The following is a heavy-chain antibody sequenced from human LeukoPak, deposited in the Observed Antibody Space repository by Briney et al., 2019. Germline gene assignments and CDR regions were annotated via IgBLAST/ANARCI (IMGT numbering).Heavy chain of an antibody. CDR2: IIPVFGTT. D-gene: IGHD3-22*01. Sequence: SVKVSCKASGGTFSSYAVSWVRQTPGQGLEWLGGIIPVFGTTTYAQKFQDKVTMTADKSTNTAYLQISSLTSDGTAVYYCARCSPGDSSNFYAVLQYWGQGTQVTVST. V-gene: IGHV1-69*06. CDR1: GGTFSSYA. J-gene: IGHJ4*02. CDR3: ARCSPGDSSNFYAVLQY.